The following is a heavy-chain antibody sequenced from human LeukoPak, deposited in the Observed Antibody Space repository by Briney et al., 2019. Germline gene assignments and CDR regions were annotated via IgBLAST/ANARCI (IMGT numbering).Heavy chain of an antibody. D-gene: IGHD3-22*01. CDR2: IYPGDSDT. CDR3: ARQADYYDSSGYGGGAFDI. J-gene: IGHJ3*02. CDR1: GYSFTSYW. V-gene: IGHV5-51*01. Sequence: GESLQISCKGSGYSFTSYWIGWVRQMPGKGLEWMGIIYPGDSDTRYSPSFQGQVTISADKSISTAYLQWSSLKASDTAMYYCARQADYYDSSGYGGGAFDIWGQGTMVTVSS.